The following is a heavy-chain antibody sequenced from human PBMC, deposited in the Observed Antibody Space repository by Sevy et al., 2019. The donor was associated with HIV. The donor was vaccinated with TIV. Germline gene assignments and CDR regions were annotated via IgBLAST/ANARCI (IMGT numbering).Heavy chain of an antibody. CDR2: IYYSGST. CDR3: ARPDCSSTSCYVDY. V-gene: IGHV4-59*05. J-gene: IGHJ4*02. CDR1: GGSISSYY. D-gene: IGHD2-2*01. Sequence: SETLSLTCTVSGGSISSYYWSWIRQPAGKGLEWIGSIYYSGSTYYNPSLKSRVTISVDTSKNQFSLKLSSVTAADTAVYYCARPDCSSTSCYVDYWGQGTLVTVSS.